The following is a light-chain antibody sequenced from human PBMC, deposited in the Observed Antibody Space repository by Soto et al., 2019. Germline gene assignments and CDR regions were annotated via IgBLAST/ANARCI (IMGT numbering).Light chain of an antibody. CDR3: QQCGSSST. CDR1: QTFSNSF. CDR2: GAS. J-gene: IGKJ5*01. Sequence: VLTQSPGTLSLSPGERATLSCRASQTFSNSFLSWFQQIPGQAPRLLIYGASMRATGIPDRFSGSGSGTDFTLTISRLEPEDFAVYYCQQCGSSSTFGQGTRLEIK. V-gene: IGKV3-20*01.